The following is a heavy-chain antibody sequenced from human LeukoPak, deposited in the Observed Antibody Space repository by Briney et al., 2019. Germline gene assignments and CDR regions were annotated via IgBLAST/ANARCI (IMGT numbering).Heavy chain of an antibody. CDR2: IYYSGST. Sequence: PSETLSLTCTVSGGSISSSSYYWGWIRQPPGKGLEWIGSIYYSGSTYYNPSLKSRVTISVDTSKNQFSLKLSSVTAADTAVYYCARGRLSKGWNLYGSGSFSDYWGQGTLVTVSS. V-gene: IGHV4-39*01. D-gene: IGHD3-10*01. CDR3: ARGRLSKGWNLYGSGSFSDY. J-gene: IGHJ4*02. CDR1: GGSISSSSYY.